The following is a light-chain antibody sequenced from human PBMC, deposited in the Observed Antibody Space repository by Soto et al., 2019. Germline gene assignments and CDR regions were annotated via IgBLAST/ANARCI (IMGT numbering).Light chain of an antibody. J-gene: IGKJ5*01. Sequence: DIQMTQSPSSLSASVGDRVTVTCRASQSVSGYLNWYQQRPGKAPKLLIHSASTLQSGVPSRFSGSGSEAEFTLTISSLQSEDFAVYYCQQRSDWPPITFGQGTRLEIK. V-gene: IGKV1-39*01. CDR3: QQRSDWPPIT. CDR2: SAS. CDR1: QSVSGY.